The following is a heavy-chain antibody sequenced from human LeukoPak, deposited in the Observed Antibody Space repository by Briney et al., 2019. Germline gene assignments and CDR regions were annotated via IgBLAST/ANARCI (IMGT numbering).Heavy chain of an antibody. CDR1: GGSISSYY. Sequence: SETLSLTCTVSGGSISSYYWSWIRQPPGEGLEWIGYIYYSGSTNYNPSLKSRVTISVDTSKNQFSLKLSSVTAADTAVYYCARQDSSGWYYFDYWGQGTLVTVSS. D-gene: IGHD6-19*01. CDR3: ARQDSSGWYYFDY. J-gene: IGHJ4*02. V-gene: IGHV4-59*01. CDR2: IYYSGST.